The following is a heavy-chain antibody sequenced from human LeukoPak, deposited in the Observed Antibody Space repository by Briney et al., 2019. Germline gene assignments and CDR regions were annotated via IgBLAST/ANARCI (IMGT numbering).Heavy chain of an antibody. J-gene: IGHJ4*02. CDR3: ARESEGADY. V-gene: IGHV3-21*01. Sequence: GGSLRLSCVASGLTFNNYNMNWVRQAPGKGLEWVSLISSDGSYIYYADSVRGRFTISRDNAKNTLYLQMNSLRAEDTAVYYCARESEGADYWGQGTLVAVSS. CDR2: ISSDGSYI. CDR1: GLTFNNYN.